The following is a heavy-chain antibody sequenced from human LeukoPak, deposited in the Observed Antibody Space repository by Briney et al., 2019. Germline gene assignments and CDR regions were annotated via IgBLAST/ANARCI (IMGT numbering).Heavy chain of an antibody. D-gene: IGHD1-14*01. Sequence: SETLSLTCTVPGGSISKYYWSWIRQPADKGLEWIRRIHTSGTTHYNPSLKSRVTLSVDTSTNQFSLRLTSVTATDTAVYYCARLHLPAHEGAFDIWGRGTMVTVSS. CDR3: ARLHLPAHEGAFDI. CDR1: GGSISKYY. J-gene: IGHJ3*02. CDR2: IHTSGTT. V-gene: IGHV4-4*07.